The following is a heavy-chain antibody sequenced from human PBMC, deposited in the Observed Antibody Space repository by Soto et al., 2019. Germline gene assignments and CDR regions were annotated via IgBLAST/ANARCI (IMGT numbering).Heavy chain of an antibody. CDR1: GDSISRGGYY. J-gene: IGHJ5*02. CDR3: ARDGAGAYGLGWFDP. D-gene: IGHD2-21*01. Sequence: QVQLQESGPGLVKPSQILSLTYTVSGDSISRGGYYWNWLRQHPRKGLEWIGYIYHSGSTIYNPSLKSRVTISVDTSKNRLSLELSNVTAADTAVYYCARDGAGAYGLGWFDPWGQGILVTVSS. CDR2: IYHSGST. V-gene: IGHV4-31*03.